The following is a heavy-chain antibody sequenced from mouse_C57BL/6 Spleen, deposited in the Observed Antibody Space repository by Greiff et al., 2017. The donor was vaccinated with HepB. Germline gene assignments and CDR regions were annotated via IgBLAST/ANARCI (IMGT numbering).Heavy chain of an antibody. J-gene: IGHJ4*01. V-gene: IGHV5-16*01. CDR2: INYDGSST. D-gene: IGHD4-1*01. CDR3: ARDWAYAMDY. Sequence: EVMLVESEGGLVQPGSSMKLSCTAFGFTFSDYYMAWVRQVPEKGLEWVANINYDGSSTYYLDSLKSRFIISRDNAKNILYLQMSSLKSEDTATYYCARDWAYAMDYWGQGTSVTVSS. CDR1: GFTFSDYY.